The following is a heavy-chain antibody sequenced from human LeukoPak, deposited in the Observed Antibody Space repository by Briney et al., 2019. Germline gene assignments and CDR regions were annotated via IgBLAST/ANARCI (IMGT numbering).Heavy chain of an antibody. V-gene: IGHV3-30-3*01. CDR3: ARDGPWIQLWLPSRGYFDY. J-gene: IGHJ4*02. CDR2: ISYDGSNK. CDR1: GFTFSSYA. Sequence: GGSLRLSCAASGFTFSSYAMHWVRQAPGKGLEWVAVISYDGSNKYYADSVKGRFTISRDNSKNTLYLQMNSLRAEDTAVYYCARDGPWIQLWLPSRGYFDYWGQGTLVTVSS. D-gene: IGHD5-18*01.